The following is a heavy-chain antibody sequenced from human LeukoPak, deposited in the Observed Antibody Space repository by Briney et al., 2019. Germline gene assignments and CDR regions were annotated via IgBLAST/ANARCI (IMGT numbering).Heavy chain of an antibody. J-gene: IGHJ6*03. D-gene: IGHD2-2*01. V-gene: IGHV3-43D*03. CDR1: GFSLDDYA. Sequence: GGSLRLSCAASGFSLDDYAMHWVPPAPGKSLEWVSLISWDGGRTYYADSVRGRFPISRDNSKNSLFLQMNSRRAQGTALYYCAKYKVDLSSISCYPYYYMDVWGKGTTVTVSS. CDR3: AKYKVDLSSISCYPYYYMDV. CDR2: ISWDGGRT.